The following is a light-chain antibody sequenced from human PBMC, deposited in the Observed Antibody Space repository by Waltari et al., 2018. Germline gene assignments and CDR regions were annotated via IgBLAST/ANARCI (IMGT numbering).Light chain of an antibody. CDR1: TTAVGGYNY. V-gene: IGLV2-14*01. CDR2: DVT. J-gene: IGLJ1*01. CDR3: SSFRSDHTYV. Sequence: QSALTQPASVSGSPGQSIAISCTGTTTAVGGYNYVSWYQQHPGKAPKLLIYDVTNRPSGVSNRFSGSKSGNTASLTISGLQAEDEADYYCSSFRSDHTYVFGSGTEVTVL.